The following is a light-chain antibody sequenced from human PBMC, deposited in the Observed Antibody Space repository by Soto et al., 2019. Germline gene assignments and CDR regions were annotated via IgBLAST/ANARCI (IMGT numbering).Light chain of an antibody. V-gene: IGKV3-15*01. CDR1: QSISSD. CDR3: QQYNNWPSLT. J-gene: IGKJ4*01. Sequence: ETVMTQSPATLSVSPGERATLSCRASQSISSDLAWYQQKPGQAPRLLIYGASTRATGLPARFSGSGSGTEFTLTISSLQSEDFAVYYCQQYNNWPSLTFGGGTKVDIK. CDR2: GAS.